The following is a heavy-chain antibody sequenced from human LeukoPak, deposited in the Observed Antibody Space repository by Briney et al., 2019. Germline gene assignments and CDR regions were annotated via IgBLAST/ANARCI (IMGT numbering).Heavy chain of an antibody. CDR3: ARANYYYYMDV. Sequence: SETLSLTCTVSGGSISSYYWSWIRQPPGKGLEWIGYIYYSGSTNYNPSLKSRVTISVDTSKNQFSLKLSSVTAADTAVYYCARANYYYYMDVWGKGTTVTVSS. V-gene: IGHV4-59*01. CDR2: IYYSGST. J-gene: IGHJ6*03. CDR1: GGSISSYY.